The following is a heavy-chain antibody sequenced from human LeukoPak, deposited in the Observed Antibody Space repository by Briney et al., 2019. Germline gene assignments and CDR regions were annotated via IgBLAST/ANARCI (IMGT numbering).Heavy chain of an antibody. J-gene: IGHJ4*02. Sequence: GGSLRLSCAASGFAFSSYAMSWVRQAPGKGLEWVSAISGSGGSTSYADSVKGRFSISRANSKNTLYLQMNSLRAEDTAVYYCAKDRYDSSGTYCFDYWGQGTLVTVSS. D-gene: IGHD3-22*01. CDR1: GFAFSSYA. CDR3: AKDRYDSSGTYCFDY. V-gene: IGHV3-23*01. CDR2: ISGSGGST.